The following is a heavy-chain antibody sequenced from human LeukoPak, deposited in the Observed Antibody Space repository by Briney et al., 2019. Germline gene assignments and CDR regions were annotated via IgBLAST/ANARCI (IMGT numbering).Heavy chain of an antibody. V-gene: IGHV3-21*01. Sequence: PGGSLRLSCAASGFTFSTYSINWVRQAPGKGLEWVSSISSTSSYIYYADSVKGRFTISRDNAQKSLYLQMNSLRAEDTAVYYCARVGYSSGWYFDYWGQGTLVTVSS. CDR2: ISSTSSYI. CDR1: GFTFSTYS. D-gene: IGHD6-19*01. CDR3: ARVGYSSGWYFDY. J-gene: IGHJ4*02.